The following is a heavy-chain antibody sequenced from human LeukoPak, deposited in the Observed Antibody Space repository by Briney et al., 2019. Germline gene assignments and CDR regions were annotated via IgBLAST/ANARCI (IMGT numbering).Heavy chain of an antibody. CDR2: ISNSGDIR. D-gene: IGHD1-26*01. CDR3: AGGPQYSGSYGD. J-gene: IGHJ4*02. Sequence: SGGSLRLSCVVSGFIFSDYEMAWVRQAPGMGLEWISYISNSGDIRRYADAVKGRFAISRDNAKNLVSLQMNSLRADDTGLYFCAGGPQYSGSYGDWGQGTLVTVSS. CDR1: GFIFSDYE. V-gene: IGHV3-48*03.